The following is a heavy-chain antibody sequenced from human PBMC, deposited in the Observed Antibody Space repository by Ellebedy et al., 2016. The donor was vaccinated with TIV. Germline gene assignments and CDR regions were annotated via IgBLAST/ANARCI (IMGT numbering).Heavy chain of an antibody. CDR2: ISDSGGST. Sequence: GESLKISXAASGFTSSSYAMSWVRQAPGKGLEWVSAISDSGGSTYYADSVKGRFTISRDNSKNTLYLQMNSLRAEDTAVYYCAKDGESPYGLDVWGQGTTVTVSS. J-gene: IGHJ6*02. CDR3: AKDGESPYGLDV. V-gene: IGHV3-23*01. CDR1: GFTSSSYA.